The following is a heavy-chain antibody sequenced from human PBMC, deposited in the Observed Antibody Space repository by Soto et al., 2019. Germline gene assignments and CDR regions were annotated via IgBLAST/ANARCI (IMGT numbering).Heavy chain of an antibody. CDR2: IKSKTDGGTT. Sequence: GGSLRLSCAASGFTFSNAWMSWVRQAPGKGLEWVGRIKSKTDGGTTDYAAPVKGRFTMSRDNSKNTLYLQMNSLRAEDTAVYYCAKEIIAAADDYYCYATDVRGQGTTVTVSS. V-gene: IGHV3-15*01. CDR3: AKEIIAAADDYYCYATDV. D-gene: IGHD6-13*01. J-gene: IGHJ6*02. CDR1: GFTFSNAW.